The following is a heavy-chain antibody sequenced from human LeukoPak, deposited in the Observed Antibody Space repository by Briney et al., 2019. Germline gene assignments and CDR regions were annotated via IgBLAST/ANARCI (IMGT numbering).Heavy chain of an antibody. V-gene: IGHV4-30-2*01. D-gene: IGHD1-26*01. CDR1: GGSISSGGYY. CDR2: IYHSGST. CDR3: ARGGAGWELLGYFDY. Sequence: SETLSLTCTVSGGSISSGGYYWSWIRQPPGKGLEWIGYIYHSGSTYYNPSLKSRVTISVDRSKNQFSLKLSSVTAADTAVYYCARGGAGWELLGYFDYWGQGTLVTVSS. J-gene: IGHJ4*02.